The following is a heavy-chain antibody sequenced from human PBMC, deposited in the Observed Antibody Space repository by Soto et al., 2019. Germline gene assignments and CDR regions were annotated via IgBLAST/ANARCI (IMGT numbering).Heavy chain of an antibody. CDR3: GRVRLCGLSGARCYSRVIDY. CDR2: TKNKANSYTT. V-gene: IGHV3-72*01. Sequence: EVQLVESGGGLVQPGGSLRLSCAASGFTFSDHYMDWVRQAPGKGLEWVGRTKNKANSYTTQYAASVKGRFTISRDDSKNSLYLQMNSLKTEDTAVYYCGRVRLCGLSGARCYSRVIDYWGQGTLVTVSS. CDR1: GFTFSDHY. D-gene: IGHD2-15*01. J-gene: IGHJ4*02.